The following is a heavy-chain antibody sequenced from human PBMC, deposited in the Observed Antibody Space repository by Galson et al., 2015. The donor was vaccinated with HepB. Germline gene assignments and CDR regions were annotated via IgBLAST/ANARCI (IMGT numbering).Heavy chain of an antibody. D-gene: IGHD3-22*01. Sequence: SVKVSCKASGGTFSSYAISWVRQAPGQGLEWMGGIIPIFGTANYAQKFQGRVTITADESTSTAYMELSSLRSEDTAVYYCARESYYDSSGYLPSHWGYYYYYYMDVWGKGTTVTVSS. CDR3: ARESYYDSSGYLPSHWGYYYYYYMDV. V-gene: IGHV1-69*13. CDR1: GGTFSSYA. CDR2: IIPIFGTA. J-gene: IGHJ6*03.